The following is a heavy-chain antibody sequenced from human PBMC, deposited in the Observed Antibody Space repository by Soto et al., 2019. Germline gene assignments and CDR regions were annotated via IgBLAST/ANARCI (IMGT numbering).Heavy chain of an antibody. J-gene: IGHJ4*02. Sequence: GGSLRLSCAASGFTFDDYAMHWVRQAPGKGLEWVSGISWNSGSIGYADSVKGRFTISRDNAKNSLYLQMNSLRAEDTALYYCAKALFSYDYGDYGPSFIDYWGQGTLVTVSS. D-gene: IGHD4-17*01. CDR2: ISWNSGSI. CDR1: GFTFDDYA. V-gene: IGHV3-9*01. CDR3: AKALFSYDYGDYGPSFIDY.